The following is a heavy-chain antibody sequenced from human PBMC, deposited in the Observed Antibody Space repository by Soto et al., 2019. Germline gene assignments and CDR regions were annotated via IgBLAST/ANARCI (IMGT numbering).Heavy chain of an antibody. CDR3: ARLPYGSGGYYYYGMDV. Sequence: PGESLKISCKGSGYSFTSYWIGWVRQMPGKGLEWMGIIYPGDSDTRYSPSFQGQVTISADKSISTAYLQWSSLKAPDTAMYYCARLPYGSGGYYYYGMDVWGQGTTVTVSS. CDR1: GYSFTSYW. D-gene: IGHD3-10*01. CDR2: IYPGDSDT. J-gene: IGHJ6*02. V-gene: IGHV5-51*01.